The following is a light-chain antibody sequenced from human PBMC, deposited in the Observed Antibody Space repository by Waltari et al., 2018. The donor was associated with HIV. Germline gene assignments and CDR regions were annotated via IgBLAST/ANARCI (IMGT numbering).Light chain of an antibody. V-gene: IGLV3-27*01. Sequence: SYYLTQPSSESVSPGPTTRLPCPGYLLPTKYIRGFQHKPGQAPLLIIYKDDVRPEGIPERFSGSSSGTTVTLTITGAQADDEADYYCYSATDDIQVFGGGTRLSVL. CDR1: LLPTKY. CDR2: KDD. J-gene: IGLJ2*01. CDR3: YSATDDIQV.